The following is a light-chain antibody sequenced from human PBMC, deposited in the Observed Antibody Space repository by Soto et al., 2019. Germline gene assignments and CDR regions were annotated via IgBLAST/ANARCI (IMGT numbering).Light chain of an antibody. V-gene: IGKV4-1*01. J-gene: IGKJ1*01. CDR1: QSLFYSSNNNNW. Sequence: DIVMTQSPDSLAVSLGERATINCKSSQSLFYSSNNNNWLAWSQQKPGQPPKLRIYWASTRESGVPDRFSGSGSGIDFTLTISCLQDEDVAIYYCQQRFDFPRTFGQGTKVEIK. CDR2: WAS. CDR3: QQRFDFPRT.